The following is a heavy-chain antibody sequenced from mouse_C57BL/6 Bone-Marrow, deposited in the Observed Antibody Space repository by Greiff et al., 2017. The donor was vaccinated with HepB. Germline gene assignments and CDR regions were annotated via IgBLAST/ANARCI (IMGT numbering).Heavy chain of an antibody. V-gene: IGHV1-81*01. CDR1: GYTFTSYG. CDR2: IYPRSGNT. J-gene: IGHJ3*01. D-gene: IGHD2-1*01. Sequence: VKLVESGAELARPGASVKLSCKASGYTFTSYGISWVKQRTGQGLEWIGEIYPRSGNTYYNEKFKGKATLTADKSSSTAYMELRSLTSEDSAVYFCARPYGNYSFAYWGQGTLVTVSA. CDR3: ARPYGNYSFAY.